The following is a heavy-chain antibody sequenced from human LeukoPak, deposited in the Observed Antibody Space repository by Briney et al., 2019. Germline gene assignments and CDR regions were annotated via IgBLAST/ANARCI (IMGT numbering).Heavy chain of an antibody. CDR2: IDPSDSYT. CDR1: GYRFTNYW. V-gene: IGHV5-10-1*01. CDR3: ARHDDSAMITPYHY. J-gene: IGHJ4*02. D-gene: IGHD5-18*01. Sequence: GESLKISRKGSGYRFTNYWISWVRQVPGKGLEWMGRIDPSDSYTNYSPSFQGHVTISADKSISTAYLQWSSLKASDTAMYYCARHDDSAMITPYHYWGQGTLVTVS.